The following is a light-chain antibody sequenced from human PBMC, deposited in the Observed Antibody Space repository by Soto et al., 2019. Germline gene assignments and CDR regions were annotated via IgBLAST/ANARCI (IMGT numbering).Light chain of an antibody. V-gene: IGKV1-5*03. CDR2: TAS. CDR3: EQYNSYSWT. Sequence: DIQMTQSPSTRSASVGDRVTITCRASQSSSNWLAWYQQKPGRAPNLLISTASSLESGVPSRCSGSGPGTDFTLTTSSLQPDDFAPYYCEQYNSYSWTVGHATTVDIK. CDR1: QSSSNW. J-gene: IGKJ1*01.